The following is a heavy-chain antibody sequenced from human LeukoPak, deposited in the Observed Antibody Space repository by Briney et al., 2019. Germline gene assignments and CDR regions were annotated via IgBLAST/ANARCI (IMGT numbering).Heavy chain of an antibody. D-gene: IGHD2-15*01. J-gene: IGHJ4*02. CDR2: MYPGNSDT. CDR1: GYTFSNYW. V-gene: IGHV5-51*01. Sequence: GESLKISCKGSGYTFSNYWIGWVRQMSGKGLEWMGIMYPGNSDTRYSPSFHGQVTISADKSISTAYLEWSSLKASDTAMCYCARLRYCSGDTCFSPIDSWGQGTLVTVSS. CDR3: ARLRYCSGDTCFSPIDS.